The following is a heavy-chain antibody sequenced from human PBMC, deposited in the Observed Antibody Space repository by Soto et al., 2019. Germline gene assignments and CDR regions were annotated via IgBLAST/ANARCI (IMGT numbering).Heavy chain of an antibody. D-gene: IGHD2-8*01. Sequence: ASVKVSCKASGYTFTSCGISWVRQAPGQGLEWMGLINTYNGYTNYPQNFQGRVTMTTDTSTGTVYMELRSLTSDDTAVYYCARDLTKGFDVWGQGTTVTVS. CDR2: INTYNGYT. V-gene: IGHV1-18*01. J-gene: IGHJ6*02. CDR1: GYTFTSCG. CDR3: ARDLTKGFDV.